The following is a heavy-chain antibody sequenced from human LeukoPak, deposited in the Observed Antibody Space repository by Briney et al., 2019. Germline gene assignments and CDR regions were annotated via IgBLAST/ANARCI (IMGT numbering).Heavy chain of an antibody. V-gene: IGHV3-11*05. CDR2: ISNSGTYT. D-gene: IGHD6-19*01. J-gene: IGHJ4*02. CDR3: ARGPSSFIAVADAY. Sequence: PGGSLRLSCAASRFTFSDHYMNWIRQAPRKGLEWVSYISNSGTYTNYADSVKGRFTISRDNAKNSLYLQMNSLRVEDTAVYYCARGPSSFIAVADAYWGQGTVVTVSS. CDR1: RFTFSDHY.